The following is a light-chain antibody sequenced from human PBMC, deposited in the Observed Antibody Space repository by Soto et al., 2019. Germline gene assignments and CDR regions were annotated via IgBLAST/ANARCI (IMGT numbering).Light chain of an antibody. J-gene: IGLJ2*01. CDR2: EGS. Sequence: QSVLTQPGSVSGSPGQSITLSCSGTSSDIGSYNLVSWYQQHPGKAPKVIIFEGSRLPSGVSSRFSGSKSGNTASLTISGLRPEDEAEYYCSSYAGSNILVVFGGGTKLTVL. V-gene: IGLV2-23*01. CDR1: SSDIGSYNL. CDR3: SSYAGSNILVV.